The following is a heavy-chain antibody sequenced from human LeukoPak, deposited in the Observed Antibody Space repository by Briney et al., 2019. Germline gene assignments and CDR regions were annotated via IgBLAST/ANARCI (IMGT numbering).Heavy chain of an antibody. D-gene: IGHD6-13*01. Sequence: KPSETLSLTCAVYGGSFSGYYWSWIRQPPGKGLEWIGEINHSGSTNYNPSLKSRVTISVDTSKNQFSLKLRSVTAADSAVYYCARTSGSRYAYDDYWGQGTLVTVSS. J-gene: IGHJ4*02. CDR1: GGSFSGYY. CDR3: ARTSGSRYAYDDY. CDR2: INHSGST. V-gene: IGHV4-34*01.